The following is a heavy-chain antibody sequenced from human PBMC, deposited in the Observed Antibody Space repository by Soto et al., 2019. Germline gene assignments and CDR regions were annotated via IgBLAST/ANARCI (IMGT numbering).Heavy chain of an antibody. J-gene: IGHJ3*02. Sequence: GGSLRLSCAASGFTVSSNYMSWVRQAPGKGLGWVSVIYSGGSTYYADSVKGRFTISRDNSKNTLYLQMNSLRAEDTAVYYCARELEEQWLVRAFDIWGQGTMVTVSS. CDR1: GFTVSSNY. CDR3: ARELEEQWLVRAFDI. CDR2: IYSGGST. V-gene: IGHV3-66*01. D-gene: IGHD6-19*01.